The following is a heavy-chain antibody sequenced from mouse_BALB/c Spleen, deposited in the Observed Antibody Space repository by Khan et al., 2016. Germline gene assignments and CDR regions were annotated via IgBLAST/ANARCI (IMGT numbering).Heavy chain of an antibody. CDR3: ARDGWGYYAMDY. J-gene: IGHJ4*01. Sequence: VQLQESGPGLVAPSQSLSITCTVSGFSIIAYGVNWVRQPPGKGLEWLGMIWGDGSTDYNSALKSRLNITTDNSKSQVFLKMNSLQTDDTAKYYCARDGWGYYAMDYWGQGTSVTVSS. D-gene: IGHD2-2*01. CDR1: GFSIIAYG. V-gene: IGHV2-6-7*01. CDR2: IWGDGST.